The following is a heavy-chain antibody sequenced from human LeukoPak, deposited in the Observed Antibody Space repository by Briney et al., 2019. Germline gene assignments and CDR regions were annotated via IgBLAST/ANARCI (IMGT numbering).Heavy chain of an antibody. Sequence: PSETLSLTCTVSGGSVSSGGFYWSWIRQPPGKGLEWIGYIYYSASTNYNPSLKSRVTISVDKSKNQFSLKLSSVTAADTAVYYCARTPGIAAAESDYWGQGTLVTVSS. CDR3: ARTPGIAAAESDY. CDR2: IYYSAST. CDR1: GGSVSSGGFY. J-gene: IGHJ4*02. V-gene: IGHV4-61*08. D-gene: IGHD6-13*01.